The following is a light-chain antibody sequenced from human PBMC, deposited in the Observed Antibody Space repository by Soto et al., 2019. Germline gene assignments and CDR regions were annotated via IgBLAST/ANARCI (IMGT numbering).Light chain of an antibody. CDR3: SSYAGSTVV. V-gene: IGLV2-8*01. J-gene: IGLJ2*01. Sequence: ALTQPPSASGSPGQSVTISCTGTSSDVGGYNYVSWYQQHPGKAPKLMIYEVSKRPSGVPDRFSGSKSGNTASLTVSGLQAEDEADYYCSSYAGSTVVFGGGTKLTVL. CDR1: SSDVGGYNY. CDR2: EVS.